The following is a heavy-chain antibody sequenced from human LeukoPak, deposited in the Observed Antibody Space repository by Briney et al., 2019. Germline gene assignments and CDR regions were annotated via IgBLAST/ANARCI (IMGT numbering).Heavy chain of an antibody. CDR1: EFTFVRYA. Sequence: GGSLRLSCAASEFTFVRYAMNWVRQAPGKGLEWVSYISSSSFKIGYADSVKGRFTISRDNSKNSLYLQMDSLKVEDTAVFYCVRDPSYGSSWYYYMDVWGKGTTVTVSS. V-gene: IGHV3-48*04. J-gene: IGHJ6*03. CDR3: VRDPSYGSSWYYYMDV. D-gene: IGHD6-13*01. CDR2: ISSSSFKI.